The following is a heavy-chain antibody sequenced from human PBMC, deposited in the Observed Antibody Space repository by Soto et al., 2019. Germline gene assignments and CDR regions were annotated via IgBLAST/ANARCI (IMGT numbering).Heavy chain of an antibody. CDR3: ARGRYGDY. CDR1: GYAFTTYG. V-gene: IGHV1-18*01. CDR2: ISAHNGNT. Sequence: QVHLVQSGAEVKKPGASVKVSCQGSGYAFTTYGITWVRQAPGQGLEWMGWISAHNGNTNYAQKLQGRVTVTRDTSNSTAYRELRSLRYDGTAVYYCARGRYGDYWGQGALVTVSS. J-gene: IGHJ4*02. D-gene: IGHD1-1*01.